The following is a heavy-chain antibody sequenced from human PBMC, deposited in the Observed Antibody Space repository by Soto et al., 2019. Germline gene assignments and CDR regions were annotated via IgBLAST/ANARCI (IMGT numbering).Heavy chain of an antibody. CDR3: ARWRVDGSGYYAANLVGAFDI. J-gene: IGHJ3*02. CDR1: GGTFSSYA. CDR2: IIPIFGTA. Sequence: QVQLVQSGAEVKKPGSSVKVSCKASGGTFSSYAISWVRQAPGQGLEWMGGIIPIFGTANYAQKFQGRVTMTADETTSTAYMELSSLRSEDTAVYDCARWRVDGSGYYAANLVGAFDIWGQGTMVTVSS. D-gene: IGHD3-22*01. V-gene: IGHV1-69*01.